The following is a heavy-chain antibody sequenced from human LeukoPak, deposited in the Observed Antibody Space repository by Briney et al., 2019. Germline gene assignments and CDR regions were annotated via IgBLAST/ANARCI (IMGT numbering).Heavy chain of an antibody. V-gene: IGHV4-61*02. Sequence: PSQTLSLTCTVSGGSISNGSYYWSWIRQPAGKGLEWIGRIYTSGSTNYNPSLKSRVTISVDTSKNQFSLKLSSVTAADTAVYYCAHYGDYPAYFDYWGQGTLVTVSS. CDR1: GGSISNGSYY. CDR3: AHYGDYPAYFDY. D-gene: IGHD4-17*01. J-gene: IGHJ4*02. CDR2: IYTSGST.